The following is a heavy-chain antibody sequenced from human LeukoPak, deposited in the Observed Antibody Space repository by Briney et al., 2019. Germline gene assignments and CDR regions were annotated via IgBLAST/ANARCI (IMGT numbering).Heavy chain of an antibody. Sequence: GGSQRLSCAASGFTFSSDGMHWVRPAPGKGLGWVAVISYDGSNKYYADSVKGRFTISRDNSKNTLYLQMNSLRAEDTAVYYCAKDQGAAMVTDTLEYWGQGTLVTVSS. CDR1: GFTFSSDG. CDR2: ISYDGSNK. D-gene: IGHD5-18*01. CDR3: AKDQGAAMVTDTLEY. V-gene: IGHV3-30*18. J-gene: IGHJ4*02.